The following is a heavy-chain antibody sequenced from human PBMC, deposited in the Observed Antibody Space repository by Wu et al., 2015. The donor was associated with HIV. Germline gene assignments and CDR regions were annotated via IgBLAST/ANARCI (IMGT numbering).Heavy chain of an antibody. CDR2: IDPSGGRT. D-gene: IGHD6-19*01. J-gene: IGHJ6*02. CDR1: ANTFINYY. V-gene: IGHV1-46*01. CDR3: AINTDAVATSLYSMGV. Sequence: QVQLVQSGAEVKKPGASVRVSCKASANTFINYYIHWVRQAPGQGLEWMGIIDPSGGRTTYAQKFQGRVTMTRDTSTNTVYMELSSLRSEDTAVYYCAINTDAVATSLYSMGVWGQGTTVTVSS.